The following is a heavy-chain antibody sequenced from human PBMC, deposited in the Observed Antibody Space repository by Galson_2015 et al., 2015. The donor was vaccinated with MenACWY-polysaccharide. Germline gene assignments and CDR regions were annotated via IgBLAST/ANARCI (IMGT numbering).Heavy chain of an antibody. CDR2: IKHDGSET. Sequence: SLRLSCAASGFVFNNYWMSWIRQSPGKGLEKVANIKHDGSETYYLDSVKGRFVVSRDNARNSLYLQMSSPRAEDTAVYYCVRDWWCGRAACYYFDFWGQGTLVTVSS. D-gene: IGHD2-8*02. J-gene: IGHJ4*02. CDR3: VRDWWCGRAACYYFDF. V-gene: IGHV3-7*01. CDR1: GFVFNNYW.